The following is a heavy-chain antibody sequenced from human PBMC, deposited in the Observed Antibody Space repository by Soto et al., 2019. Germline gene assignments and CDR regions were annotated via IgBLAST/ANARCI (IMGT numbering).Heavy chain of an antibody. CDR2: IYPSGSA. V-gene: IGHV4-4*02. CDR1: GDSISRGTNW. J-gene: IGHJ6*02. CDR3: ARDPPICGVPPRYYGMDV. D-gene: IGHD3-3*01. Sequence: SETLSLTCALSGDSISRGTNWWSWVRQPPGKGLEWIGEIYPSGSANYTPSLKSRVTISVDTSKNLFSLKLNSVTAADTAVYYCARDPPICGVPPRYYGMDVWGQGTTVTVSS.